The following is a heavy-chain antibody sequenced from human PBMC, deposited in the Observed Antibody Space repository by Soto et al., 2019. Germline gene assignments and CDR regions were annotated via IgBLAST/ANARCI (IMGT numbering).Heavy chain of an antibody. CDR3: ATPLMVYAVGDYYYYMDV. CDR2: ISGSGGST. J-gene: IGHJ6*03. Sequence: GGSLRLSCAASGFTFSSYAMSWVRQAPGKGLEWVSAISGSGGSTYYADSVKGRFTISRDNSKNTLYLQMNSLRAEDTAVYYCATPLMVYAVGDYYYYMDVWGKGTTVTVSS. V-gene: IGHV3-23*01. CDR1: GFTFSSYA. D-gene: IGHD2-8*01.